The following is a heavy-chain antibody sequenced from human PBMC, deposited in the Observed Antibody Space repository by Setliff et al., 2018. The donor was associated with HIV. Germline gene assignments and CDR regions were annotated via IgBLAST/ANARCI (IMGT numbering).Heavy chain of an antibody. D-gene: IGHD5-18*01. CDR1: GFSFSSFA. J-gene: IGHJ4*02. Sequence: GGSLRLSCAASGFSFSSFAFHWVRRGPGKGLEWVAFIDRTGNEQYYTDSVRGRFTVSRDNAKNSLYLQMNSLRAEDTAVYYCARDIYSYGRLGYWGQGTLVTVSS. CDR3: ARDIYSYGRLGY. CDR2: IDRTGNEQ. V-gene: IGHV3-30*02.